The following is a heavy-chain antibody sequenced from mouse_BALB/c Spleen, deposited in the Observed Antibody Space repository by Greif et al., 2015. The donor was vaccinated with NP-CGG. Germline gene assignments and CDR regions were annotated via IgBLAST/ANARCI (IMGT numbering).Heavy chain of an antibody. V-gene: IGHV14-3*02. D-gene: IGHD2-1*01. CDR2: IDPANGNT. Sequence: EVQLQQSGAELVKPGASVKLSCTASGFNIKDTYMHWVKQRPEQGLEWIGRIDPANGNTKYDPKFQGKATITADTSSNTAYLQLSSLTSEDTAVYYCAIDDGNPFYAMDYWGQGTSVTVSS. CDR3: AIDDGNPFYAMDY. CDR1: GFNIKDTY. J-gene: IGHJ4*01.